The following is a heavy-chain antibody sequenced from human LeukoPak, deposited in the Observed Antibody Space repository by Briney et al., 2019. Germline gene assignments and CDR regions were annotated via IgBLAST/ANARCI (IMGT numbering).Heavy chain of an antibody. J-gene: IGHJ5*02. CDR2: IYHSGTT. CDR3: ARNYWNDPYNWFDP. V-gene: IGHV4-30-2*01. CDR1: GGSISSGGVS. Sequence: PSQTLSLTCAVSGGSISSGGVSWSWIRQPPGKGLEWVGYIYHSGTTYYNPSLKSRVTISIDRSKNQFSLKLSSVTAADTAVYYCARNYWNDPYNWFDPWGQGTLVTVSS. D-gene: IGHD1-1*01.